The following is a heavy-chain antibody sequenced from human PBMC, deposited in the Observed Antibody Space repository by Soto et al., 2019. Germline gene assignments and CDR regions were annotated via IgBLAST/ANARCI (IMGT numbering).Heavy chain of an antibody. V-gene: IGHV4-39*07. D-gene: IGHD2-2*03. J-gene: IGHJ5*02. Sequence: SETLSLTCTVSGGSISSSSYYWGWIRQPPGKGLEWIGSIYYSGSTYYNPSLKSRVTISVDTSKTQFSLKLSSVTAADTAVYYCASGYCSSTSCYGDWFDPWGQGTLVTVSS. CDR3: ASGYCSSTSCYGDWFDP. CDR2: IYYSGST. CDR1: GGSISSSSYY.